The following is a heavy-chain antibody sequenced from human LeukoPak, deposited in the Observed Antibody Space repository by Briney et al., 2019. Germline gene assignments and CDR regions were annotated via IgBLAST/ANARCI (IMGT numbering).Heavy chain of an antibody. Sequence: GGSLRLSCAASGFTFDDYAMHWVRQAPGKGLEWVSGISWNSGSIGYADSVKGRFTISRDNAKNSLYLQMNSLRAEDTAVYYCAISSGWDERYFDYWGRGTLVTVSS. CDR2: ISWNSGSI. CDR1: GFTFDDYA. V-gene: IGHV3-9*01. J-gene: IGHJ4*02. CDR3: AISSGWDERYFDY. D-gene: IGHD6-19*01.